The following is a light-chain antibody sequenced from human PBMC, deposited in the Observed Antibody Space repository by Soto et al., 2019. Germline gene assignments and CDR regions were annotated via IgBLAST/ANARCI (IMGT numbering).Light chain of an antibody. CDR2: GAS. J-gene: IGKJ4*01. CDR1: QSVRIN. V-gene: IGKV3D-20*02. Sequence: ILMTQSPATLAVSPGERATLSCRASQSVRINVAWYQQKPGQAPRLLIYGASSRATGIPDRLSGSGSGTDFTITISRLEPEDFAVYYCQQRSYWLTFGGGTKVDIK. CDR3: QQRSYWLT.